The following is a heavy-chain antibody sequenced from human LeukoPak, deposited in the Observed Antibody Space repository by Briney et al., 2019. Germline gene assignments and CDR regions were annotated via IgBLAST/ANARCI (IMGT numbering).Heavy chain of an antibody. D-gene: IGHD2-15*01. CDR3: AKDQGGPFGY. V-gene: IGHV3-30*04. CDR2: ISYDGSNK. Sequence: PGRSLRLSCAASGFTFSSYAMHWVRQAPGKGLEWVAVISYDGSNKYYADSVKGRFTISRDNSKNTLYLQMNSLRAEDTAVYYCAKDQGGPFGYWGQGTLVTVSS. CDR1: GFTFSSYA. J-gene: IGHJ4*02.